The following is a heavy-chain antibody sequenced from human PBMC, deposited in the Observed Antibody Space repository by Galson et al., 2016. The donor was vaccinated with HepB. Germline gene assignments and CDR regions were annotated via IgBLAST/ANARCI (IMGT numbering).Heavy chain of an antibody. Sequence: SLRLSCAASGFTFSTYSMNWVRQAPGKGLEWVSSISSSSTYIYYADSLTGRFTISRDNAKSSLYLQMNSLRAKDTAVYYCARAVEITAGISGLSWFEPVGQGTLVTVSS. V-gene: IGHV3-21*01. J-gene: IGHJ5*02. CDR3: ARAVEITAGISGLSWFEP. CDR2: ISSSSTYI. D-gene: IGHD5-18*01. CDR1: GFTFSTYS.